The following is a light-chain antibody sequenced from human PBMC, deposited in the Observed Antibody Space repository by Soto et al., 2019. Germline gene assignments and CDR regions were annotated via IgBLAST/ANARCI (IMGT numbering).Light chain of an antibody. Sequence: QLVLTQPPSASASLGASVTLTCTLSSGYSNYKVDWYQQRPGKGPRFVMRVGTGGIVGSKGDGIPDRFSVLGSGLNRYLTIKNIQEEDESDYHCGADHGSGSNFFVVFGGGTQLTV. CDR2: VGTGGIVG. J-gene: IGLJ2*01. CDR1: SGYSNYK. V-gene: IGLV9-49*01. CDR3: GADHGSGSNFFVV.